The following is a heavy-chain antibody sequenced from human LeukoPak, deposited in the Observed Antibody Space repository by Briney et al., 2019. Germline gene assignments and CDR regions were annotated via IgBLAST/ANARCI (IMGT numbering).Heavy chain of an antibody. V-gene: IGHV1-2*02. D-gene: IGHD3-10*01. CDR3: ARDLRVRRLGDALDI. Sequence: ASVKVSCKASGYTFTGYYMHWVRQAPGQGLEWMGWINPNSGGTNYAQKFQGRVTMTRDTSISTAYMELSRLRSDDTAVYYCARDLRVRRLGDALDIWGQGTMVTVSS. CDR1: GYTFTGYY. CDR2: INPNSGGT. J-gene: IGHJ3*02.